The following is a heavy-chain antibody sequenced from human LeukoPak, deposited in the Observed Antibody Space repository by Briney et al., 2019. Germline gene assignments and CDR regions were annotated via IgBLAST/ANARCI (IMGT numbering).Heavy chain of an antibody. CDR3: ARSWYGNDAFDI. CDR1: GDSVSSNSAA. V-gene: IGHV6-1*01. D-gene: IGHD6-13*01. CDR2: TYYRSKGYN. Sequence: SQTLPLTCAISGDSVSSNSAAWNWIRQSPSRGLEWLGRTYYRSKGYNDYAVSVKSRITINPDTSNNQFSLQLNSVTPEDTAAYYCARSWYGNDAFDIWGQGTMVTVSS. J-gene: IGHJ3*02.